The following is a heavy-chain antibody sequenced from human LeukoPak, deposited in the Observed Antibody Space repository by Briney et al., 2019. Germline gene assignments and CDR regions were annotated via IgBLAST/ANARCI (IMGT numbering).Heavy chain of an antibody. J-gene: IGHJ4*02. V-gene: IGHV1-2*02. D-gene: IGHD6-6*01. CDR2: INPNSGGT. Sequence: GASVTLSLTSSASTFTVNYMHWVRQAPGQGLGWMGWINPNSGGTNYAQKFQGRVTMTRDTSISTAYMELSRLRSDDTAVYYCASGVYSSSAVWGQGTLVTVSS. CDR3: ASGVYSSSAV. CDR1: ASTFTVNY.